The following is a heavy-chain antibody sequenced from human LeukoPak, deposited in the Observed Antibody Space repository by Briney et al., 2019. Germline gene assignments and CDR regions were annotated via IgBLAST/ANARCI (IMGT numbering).Heavy chain of an antibody. CDR2: INPNSGGT. D-gene: IGHD6-19*01. V-gene: IGHV1-2*02. CDR3: ARLGIAVSSSLTDDY. CDR1: GYTFTGYY. J-gene: IGHJ4*02. Sequence: ASVKVSCKASGYTFTGYYMHWVRQAPGQGLAWVGWINPNSGGTNYAQKFQGRVTMTRDTSISTAYMELSRLRSDDTAVYYCARLGIAVSSSLTDDYWGQGTLVTVSS.